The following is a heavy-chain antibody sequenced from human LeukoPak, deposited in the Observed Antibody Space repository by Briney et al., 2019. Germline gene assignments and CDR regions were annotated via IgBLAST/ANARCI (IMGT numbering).Heavy chain of an antibody. CDR2: IYYTGST. J-gene: IGHJ4*02. V-gene: IGHV4-59*08. D-gene: IGHD6-19*01. CDR3: ATTENSSGWFAY. Sequence: SETLSLTCTVSGGSINNYYWSWIRQPPGKGLEWIGYIYYTGSTNYNPSLKSRVTISVDTSENQFSLNLSSVTAADTAVYCCATTENSSGWFAYWGQGTLVTVSS. CDR1: GGSINNYY.